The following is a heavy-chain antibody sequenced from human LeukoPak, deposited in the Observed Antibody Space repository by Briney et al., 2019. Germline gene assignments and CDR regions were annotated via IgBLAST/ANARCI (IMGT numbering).Heavy chain of an antibody. J-gene: IGHJ4*02. CDR2: INPNSGGT. D-gene: IGHD4-11*01. V-gene: IGHV1-2*02. Sequence: ASVKVSCKASGYTFTGYYMHWVRQAPGQGLEWMGWINPNSGGTNYAQKFQGRVTMTRDTSISTAYMELSRLRSDDTAVYYCARDPDYSNYFDYWGQETLVTVSS. CDR3: ARDPDYSNYFDY. CDR1: GYTFTGYY.